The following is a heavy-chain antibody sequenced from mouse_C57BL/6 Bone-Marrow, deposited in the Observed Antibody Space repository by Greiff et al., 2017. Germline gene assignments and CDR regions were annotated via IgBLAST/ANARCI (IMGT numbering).Heavy chain of an antibody. CDR3: ARSSTGTLLVDY. CDR1: GYTFTDYY. J-gene: IGHJ2*01. V-gene: IGHV1-76*01. Sequence: QVQLKESGAELVRPGASVKLSCKASGYTFTDYYINWVKQRPGQGLEWIARIYPGSGNTYYNEKFKGKATLTAEKSSSTAYMQLSSLTSEDSAVYFCARSSTGTLLVDYWGQGTTLTVSS. CDR2: IYPGSGNT. D-gene: IGHD4-1*02.